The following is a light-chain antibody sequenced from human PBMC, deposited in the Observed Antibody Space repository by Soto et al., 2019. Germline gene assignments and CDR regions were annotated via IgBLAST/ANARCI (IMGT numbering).Light chain of an antibody. J-gene: IGLJ1*01. CDR1: SSDVGGYNR. CDR2: EVS. Sequence: QSALTQPASVTGSPGQSITISCTGTSSDVGGYNRVSWYQHHPGKAPKLMIYEVSSRPSGVSNRFSGSKSGNTASLIISGLQAEDEADYYCSSYTSSSTSVFGTGTKLTVL. CDR3: SSYTSSSTSV. V-gene: IGLV2-14*01.